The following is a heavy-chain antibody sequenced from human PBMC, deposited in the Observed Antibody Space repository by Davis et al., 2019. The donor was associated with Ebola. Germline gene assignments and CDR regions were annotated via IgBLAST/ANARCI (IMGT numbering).Heavy chain of an antibody. Sequence: ASVKVSCKASGYTLITSGITWVRQAPGQGLEWMGWISAHNDDTNYSQKVQGRVTMTIDTSTNPAYLELRSLKSDDTAVYYCARRGDDKDNDFDYWGQGTLVTVSS. J-gene: IGHJ4*02. CDR1: GYTLITSG. CDR2: ISAHNDDT. D-gene: IGHD1-1*01. CDR3: ARRGDDKDNDFDY. V-gene: IGHV1-18*01.